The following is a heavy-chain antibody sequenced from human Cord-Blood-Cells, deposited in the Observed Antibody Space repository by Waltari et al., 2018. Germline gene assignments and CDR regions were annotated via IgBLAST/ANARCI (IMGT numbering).Heavy chain of an antibody. CDR3: ARPHYGDYGWFDP. V-gene: IGHV4-34*01. CDR2: INHSGST. CDR1: GGSFSGYY. Sequence: QVQLQQWGAGLLKPSETLSLTCAVYGGSFSGYYWSCIRQPPGKGLEWSGEINHSGSTNYNPSLKSRVTISVDTSKNQFSLKLSSVTAADTAVYYCARPHYGDYGWFDPWGQGTLVTVSS. J-gene: IGHJ5*02. D-gene: IGHD4-17*01.